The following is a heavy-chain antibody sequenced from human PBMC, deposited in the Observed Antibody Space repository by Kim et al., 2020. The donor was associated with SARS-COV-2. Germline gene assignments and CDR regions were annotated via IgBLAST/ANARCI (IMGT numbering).Heavy chain of an antibody. D-gene: IGHD1-20*01. CDR1: GFTFSNYW. J-gene: IGHJ3*02. CDR2: IKQDGIEK. CDR3: ARDLVVVSLGDVFDI. Sequence: GGSLRLSCAASGFTFSNYWMAWIRQAPGKGLEWVAVIKQDGIEKYHVDSVKGRFTISRDNAKNSLYLQMNSLRAEDTALYYCARDLVVVSLGDVFDIWGQGTMVTVSS. V-gene: IGHV3-7*03.